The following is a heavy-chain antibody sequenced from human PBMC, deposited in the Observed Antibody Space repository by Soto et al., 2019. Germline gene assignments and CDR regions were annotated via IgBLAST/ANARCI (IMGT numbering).Heavy chain of an antibody. V-gene: IGHV4-59*01. D-gene: IGHD2-2*01. CDR3: ARYARTPDY. J-gene: IGHJ4*02. Sequence: SETLSLTCAVSGGSLTSSYWSWIRQPPGQGLESIGYIYYTGDTNSNPSLKSRVTISIDTSKNQFSLKLSSVTAADTAVYYCARYARTPDYWGQGILVTVSS. CDR2: IYYTGDT. CDR1: GGSLTSSY.